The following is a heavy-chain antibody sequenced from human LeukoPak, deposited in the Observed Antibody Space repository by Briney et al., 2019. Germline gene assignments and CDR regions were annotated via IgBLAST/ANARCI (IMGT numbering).Heavy chain of an antibody. Sequence: SQTLSLTCAISGDSVSSNSAAWNWIRQSPLRGLEWLGRTYYRSKWYNDYAVSVKSRITINSDTSKNQFSLQLNSVTPEDTAVYYCARDDSIMDTAMAAYYYYYGMDVWGKGTTVTVSS. CDR1: GDSVSSNSAA. D-gene: IGHD5-18*01. J-gene: IGHJ6*04. CDR3: ARDDSIMDTAMAAYYYYYGMDV. CDR2: TYYRSKWYN. V-gene: IGHV6-1*01.